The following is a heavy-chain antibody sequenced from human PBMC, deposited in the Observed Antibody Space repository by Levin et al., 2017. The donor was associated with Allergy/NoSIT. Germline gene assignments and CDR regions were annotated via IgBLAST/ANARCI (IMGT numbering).Heavy chain of an antibody. J-gene: IGHJ4*02. CDR2: VSYDGSNT. CDR1: GFNYSSYG. D-gene: IGHD6-13*01. Sequence: RAGGSLRLSCAASGFNYSSYGVHWVRQAPGRGLEWVALVSYDGSNTYYGDSVKGRFTISRDNSKNMLYLQMNSLRGEDSGLYYCAKDSATAGTFGYFDYWGQGTLVTVSS. V-gene: IGHV3-30*18. CDR3: AKDSATAGTFGYFDY.